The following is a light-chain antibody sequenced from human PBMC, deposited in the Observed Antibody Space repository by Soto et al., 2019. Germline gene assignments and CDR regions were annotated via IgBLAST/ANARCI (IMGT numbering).Light chain of an antibody. J-gene: IGKJ4*01. V-gene: IGKV1-17*01. CDR2: AAS. CDR1: QGITND. Sequence: DSHMNQSQSSLSASVGDRVTITCRASQGITNDLSWYQQTPGKAPKRLIYAASSLRSGVPSMFICSGAGTGFALTISSLQPEDVATDYCQQINSFPPTFGGGTKAAIK. CDR3: QQINSFPPT.